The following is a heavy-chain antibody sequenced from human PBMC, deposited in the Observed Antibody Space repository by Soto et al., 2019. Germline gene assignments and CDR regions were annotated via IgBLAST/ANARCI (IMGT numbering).Heavy chain of an antibody. CDR2: IDPSDSYT. Sequence: GESLKISCKGSCYSFTSYWLSWVRQMPGKGLEWMGRIDPSDSYTNYSPSFQGHVTISADKSTSTAYLQWSSLKASDTAMYYCATGSNYEGYYYYGMDFWGQGTTVTVSS. J-gene: IGHJ6*02. V-gene: IGHV5-10-1*01. CDR3: ATGSNYEGYYYYGMDF. D-gene: IGHD4-4*01. CDR1: CYSFTSYW.